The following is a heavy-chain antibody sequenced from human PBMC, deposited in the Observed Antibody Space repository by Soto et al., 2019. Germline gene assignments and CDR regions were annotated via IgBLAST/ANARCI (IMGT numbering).Heavy chain of an antibody. V-gene: IGHV1-18*04. CDR1: GYTFTNYG. D-gene: IGHD6-6*01. CDR2: ISAYNGDT. CDR3: ARGLGSTSSAFSVY. Sequence: ASVKVSCKASGYTFTNYGITWVRQAPGQGPEWMGWISAYNGDTNYAQKLQGRVTMTTDTPTTTAYLELRSLRSDDTAVYYCARGLGSTSSAFSVYWGQGTLVTSPQ. J-gene: IGHJ4*02.